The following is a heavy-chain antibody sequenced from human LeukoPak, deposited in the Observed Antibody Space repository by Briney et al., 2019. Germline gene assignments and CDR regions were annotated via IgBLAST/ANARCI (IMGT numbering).Heavy chain of an antibody. D-gene: IGHD2-8*01. CDR1: GFTFSSYD. V-gene: IGHV3-13*01. J-gene: IGHJ3*02. Sequence: GGSLRLSCAASGFTFSSYDMHWVRHATGKGLEWVSAIGTAGDTYYPGSVKGRFTISRENAKNSLYLQMNSLRAEDTAVYYCARAGRYCTNGVCPNTDHDAFDIWGQGTMVTVSS. CDR3: ARAGRYCTNGVCPNTDHDAFDI. CDR2: IGTAGDT.